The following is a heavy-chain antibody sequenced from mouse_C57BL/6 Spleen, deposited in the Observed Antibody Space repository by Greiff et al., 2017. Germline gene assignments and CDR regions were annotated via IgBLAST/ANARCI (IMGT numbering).Heavy chain of an antibody. V-gene: IGHV1-61*01. CDR1: GYTFTSYW. Sequence: VQLQQPGAELVRPGSSVKLSCKASGYTFTSYWMDWVKQRPGQGLEWIGNIYPSDSETHYNQKFKDKATLTVDKSSSTAYMQLSSLTSEDSAVYYCARVGYDRRYFDVWGTGTTVTVSS. J-gene: IGHJ1*03. D-gene: IGHD2-3*01. CDR2: IYPSDSET. CDR3: ARVGYDRRYFDV.